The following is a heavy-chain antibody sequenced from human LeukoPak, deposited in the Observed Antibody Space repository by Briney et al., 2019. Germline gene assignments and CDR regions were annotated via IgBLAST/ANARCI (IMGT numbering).Heavy chain of an antibody. D-gene: IGHD6-13*01. CDR1: GGSFSVYY. Sequence: SETLCLACAVYGGSFSVYYWSWVRQPPGKGLEWIWQINHGGSTNYTPRTPSRATLSSDTSKNQFSLKLTSVTAADTAVYYCARNGYSTRDVWGQGTTVTVSS. CDR3: ARNGYSTRDV. V-gene: IGHV4-34*01. J-gene: IGHJ6*02. CDR2: INHGGST.